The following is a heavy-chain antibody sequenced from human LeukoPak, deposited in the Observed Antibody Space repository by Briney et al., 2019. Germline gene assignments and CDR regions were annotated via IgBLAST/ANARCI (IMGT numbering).Heavy chain of an antibody. V-gene: IGHV4-59*01. Sequence: SETLSLTCTVSGGSISSYYWSWIRQPPGKGLEWIGYIYYSGSTNYNPSLKSRVTISVDTSKNQFSLKLSSVTAADTAVYYCARAPAYGSGAYYFDYWGQGTLDTVSS. CDR2: IYYSGST. J-gene: IGHJ4*02. D-gene: IGHD3-10*01. CDR1: GGSISSYY. CDR3: ARAPAYGSGAYYFDY.